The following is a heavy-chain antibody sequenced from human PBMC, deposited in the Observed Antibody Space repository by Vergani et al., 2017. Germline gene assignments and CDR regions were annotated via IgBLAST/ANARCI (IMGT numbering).Heavy chain of an antibody. D-gene: IGHD5-18*01. CDR1: GFTFSDYY. V-gene: IGHV3-11*01. Sequence: QVQLVESGGGLVKPGGSLRLSCAASGFTFSDYYMSWIRQAPGKVLAWVSYISSSGSAIYYADSVKGRFIISRDNAKNSLYLQMNSLRAEDTAVYYCASGVWTAMVRVQYWGQGTLVTVSS. CDR2: ISSSGSAI. CDR3: ASGVWTAMVRVQY. J-gene: IGHJ1*01.